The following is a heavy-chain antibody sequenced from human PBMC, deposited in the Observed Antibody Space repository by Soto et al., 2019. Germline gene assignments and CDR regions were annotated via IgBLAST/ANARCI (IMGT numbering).Heavy chain of an antibody. Sequence: GGSLILSYAASGFTFSSYSMNWVRQAPGKGLEWVSSISSSSSYIYYADSVKGRFTISRDNAKNSLYLQMNSLRAEDTAVYYCARDRRFGELFGGMDVWGQGTTVTVSS. CDR1: GFTFSSYS. D-gene: IGHD3-10*01. CDR3: ARDRRFGELFGGMDV. J-gene: IGHJ6*02. V-gene: IGHV3-21*01. CDR2: ISSSSSYI.